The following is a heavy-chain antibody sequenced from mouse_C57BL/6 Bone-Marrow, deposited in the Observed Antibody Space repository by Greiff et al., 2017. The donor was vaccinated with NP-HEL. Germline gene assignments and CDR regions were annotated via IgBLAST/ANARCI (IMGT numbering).Heavy chain of an antibody. CDR1: GYTFTSYW. Sequence: QVQLQQSGAELVKPGASVKMSCKASGYTFTSYWITWVKQRPGQGLEWIGDIYPGSGSNNYNEKFKSKATLTVDTSSNTAYMQLSCLTSEDSAVYYCARETYYAMDYWGQGTSVTVSS. CDR2: IYPGSGSN. J-gene: IGHJ4*01. CDR3: ARETYYAMDY. V-gene: IGHV1-55*01.